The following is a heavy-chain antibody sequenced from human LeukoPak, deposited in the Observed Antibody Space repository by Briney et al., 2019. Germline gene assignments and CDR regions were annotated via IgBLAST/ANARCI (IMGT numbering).Heavy chain of an antibody. CDR1: GYTFTSYD. CDR3: ARVGRAGGVDTAMLHFGYYYYYMDV. Sequence: ASVKVSCKASGYTFTSYDINWVRQATGQGLEWMGWMNPNSGNTGYAQKFQGRVTITADKSTSTAYMELSSLRSEDTAVYYCARVGRAGGVDTAMLHFGYYYYYMDVWGKGTTVTVSS. D-gene: IGHD5-18*01. J-gene: IGHJ6*03. CDR2: MNPNSGNT. V-gene: IGHV1-8*01.